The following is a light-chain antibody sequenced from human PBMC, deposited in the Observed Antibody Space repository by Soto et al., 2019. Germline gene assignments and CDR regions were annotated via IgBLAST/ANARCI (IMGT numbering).Light chain of an antibody. CDR2: DVS. V-gene: IGLV2-14*01. CDR3: SSYTSSSTPLYV. Sequence: QSALTQPASVSGSPGQSITISCTGISSDVGTYNYVSWYQQHPGKAPRVMIYDVSYRPSGVSNRFSGSKSGNTASLTISGLXTEDEADYYCSSYTSSSTPLYVFGTGTKVTVL. CDR1: SSDVGTYNY. J-gene: IGLJ1*01.